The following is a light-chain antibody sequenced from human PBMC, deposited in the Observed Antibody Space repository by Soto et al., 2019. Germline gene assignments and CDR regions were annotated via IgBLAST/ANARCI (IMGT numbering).Light chain of an antibody. CDR1: SSDVGAYDY. Sequence: SVLTQPRSVSGTPGLSVTISRMGKSSDVGAYDYLSWYQHHPGKAPKVTTYDVRKRPSGVPARICGSKSVKTASLTISGLQAVDEADYYVSSFAGPYTYVIGTGAKV. CDR2: DVR. V-gene: IGLV2-11*01. CDR3: SSFAGPYTYV. J-gene: IGLJ1*01.